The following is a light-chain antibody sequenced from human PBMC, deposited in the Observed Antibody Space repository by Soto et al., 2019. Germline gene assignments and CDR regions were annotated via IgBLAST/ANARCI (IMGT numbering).Light chain of an antibody. CDR1: QSIKNY. V-gene: IGKV1-39*01. Sequence: IQLTQSPSSLSAAIGDRVTIPCGASQSIKNYLNWYQHKPGAAPKLLIFGASNLESGVPSRFSGSGSGTEFTLSIRSLQPQDFATYYCQQGYSTTPITFGQGTRLEI. J-gene: IGKJ5*01. CDR2: GAS. CDR3: QQGYSTTPIT.